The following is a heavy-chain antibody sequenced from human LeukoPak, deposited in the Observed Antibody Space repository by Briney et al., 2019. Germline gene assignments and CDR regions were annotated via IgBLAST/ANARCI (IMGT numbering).Heavy chain of an antibody. CDR3: ARELSGYVIPDV. CDR1: GYTFTDYY. Sequence: ASVKVSCKTSGYTFTDYYLHWLRQAPGQGLEWMGWINPNSGGTKYAQIFQGRVTMTRDTSISTAYMELSRLRSDDTAVYYCARELSGYVIPDVWAKGPRSPSP. CDR2: INPNSGGT. D-gene: IGHD5-18*01. V-gene: IGHV1-2*02. J-gene: IGHJ6*02.